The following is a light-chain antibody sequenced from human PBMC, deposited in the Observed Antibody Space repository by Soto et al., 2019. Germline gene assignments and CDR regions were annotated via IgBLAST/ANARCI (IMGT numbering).Light chain of an antibody. Sequence: EIVLTQSPATLSLSPGERATLSCRASQSVSSYLAWYQQKPGQAPRLLIYDASNRATGIPARFSASGSGTDFTLTISSLEPGDFAVYYCQQRSNWPRYTFGQGTKLEI. CDR3: QQRSNWPRYT. J-gene: IGKJ2*01. CDR2: DAS. CDR1: QSVSSY. V-gene: IGKV3-11*01.